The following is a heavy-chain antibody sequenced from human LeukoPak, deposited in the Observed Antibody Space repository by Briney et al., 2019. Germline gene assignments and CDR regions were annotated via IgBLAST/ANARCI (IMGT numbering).Heavy chain of an antibody. CDR1: GFTFSNYA. D-gene: IGHD1-14*01. CDR2: INGGGTST. CDR3: AKPARTDYVDY. J-gene: IGHJ4*02. V-gene: IGHV3-23*01. Sequence: GGSLRLSCAASGFTFSNYAMNWVRQAPGKGLDWVSSINGGGTSTYYADSVKGRFTISRDNSKNTLYLQMNSLRAEDTAVYYCAKPARTDYVDYWGQGTLVTVS.